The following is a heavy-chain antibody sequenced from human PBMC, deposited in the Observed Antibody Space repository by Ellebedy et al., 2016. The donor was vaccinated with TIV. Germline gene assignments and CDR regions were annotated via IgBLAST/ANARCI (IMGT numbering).Heavy chain of an antibody. D-gene: IGHD6-19*01. Sequence: ASVKVSXKVSRYTLTELSMHWVRQAPGKGLEWMGGFDPEDGETIYAQKFQGRVTMTEDTSTDTAYMELSSLRSEDTAVYYCATALLAVAALRNYYYYGMDVWGQGTTVTVSS. V-gene: IGHV1-24*01. CDR2: FDPEDGET. J-gene: IGHJ6*02. CDR3: ATALLAVAALRNYYYYGMDV. CDR1: RYTLTELS.